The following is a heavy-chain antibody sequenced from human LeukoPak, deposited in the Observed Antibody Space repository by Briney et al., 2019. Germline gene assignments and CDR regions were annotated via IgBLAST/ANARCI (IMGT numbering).Heavy chain of an antibody. CDR3: ARGPYSSSWYSRVFDY. J-gene: IGHJ4*02. Sequence: SETLSLTCAVYGGSFSGYYWSWIRQPPGEGLEWIGEINHSGSTNYNPSLKSRVTISVDTSKNQFSLKLSSVTAADTAVYYCARGPYSSSWYSRVFDYWSQGTLVTVSS. D-gene: IGHD6-13*01. CDR1: GGSFSGYY. V-gene: IGHV4-34*01. CDR2: INHSGST.